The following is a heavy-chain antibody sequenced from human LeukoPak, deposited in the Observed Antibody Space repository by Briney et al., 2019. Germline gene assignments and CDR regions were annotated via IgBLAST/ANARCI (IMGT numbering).Heavy chain of an antibody. CDR1: SGSLSIYY. J-gene: IGHJ6*02. CDR3: ARSDWSPLYYYYGMDV. V-gene: IGHV4-59*01. Sequence: SETLSLTCTLSSGSLSIYYRSCIRQPPEEGLEWSGYIYYSGSTNHNPSLKSRVTISVDTSKNQFSLKLSSVTAADTAVYYCARSDWSPLYYYYGMDVWGQGPTVTVSS. CDR2: IYYSGST. D-gene: IGHD3-9*01.